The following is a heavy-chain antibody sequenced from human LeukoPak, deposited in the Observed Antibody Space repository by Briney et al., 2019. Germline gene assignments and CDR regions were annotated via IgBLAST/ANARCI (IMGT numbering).Heavy chain of an antibody. CDR3: AKEVYGRSYYFDY. J-gene: IGHJ4*02. D-gene: IGHD4-17*01. CDR1: GFTFADYA. V-gene: IGHV3-43D*04. CDR2: ISWDGGGT. Sequence: GGSLSLSCAASGFTFADYAMHWVRQAPGKGLEWVSLISWDGGGTYYADSVKGRFTISRDDSKNSLYLQMNSLRPEDTALYYCAKEVYGRSYYFDYWGQGTLVTVSS.